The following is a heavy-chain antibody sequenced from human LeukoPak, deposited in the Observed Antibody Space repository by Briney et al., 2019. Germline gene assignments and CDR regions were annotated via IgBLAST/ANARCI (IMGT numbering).Heavy chain of an antibody. CDR2: IYYSGST. D-gene: IGHD4-23*01. V-gene: IGHV4-30-4*01. J-gene: IGHJ3*02. CDR1: GGSISSGDYY. CDR3: VAYGGFRAFDI. Sequence: SETLSLTCTVSGGSISSGDYYWSWIRQPPGKGLEWIGYIYYSGSTYYNPSLKSRLTISLDTSKRQFSLKLSSVTAADTAVYYCVAYGGFRAFDIWGQGAMVAVS.